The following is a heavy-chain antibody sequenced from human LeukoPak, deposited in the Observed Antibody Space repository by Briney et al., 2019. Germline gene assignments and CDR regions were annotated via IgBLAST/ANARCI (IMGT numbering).Heavy chain of an antibody. CDR1: GYTFTSYY. J-gene: IGHJ4*02. D-gene: IGHD3-3*01. CDR2: INPSGGST. V-gene: IGHV1-46*01. CDR3: ATLEAPVDY. Sequence: ASVKVSCKASGYTFTSYYMHWVRRAPGQGLEWMGIINPSGGSTSYAQKFQGRVTMTRDMSTSTVYMELSSLRSEDTAVYYCATLEAPVDYWGQGTLVTVSS.